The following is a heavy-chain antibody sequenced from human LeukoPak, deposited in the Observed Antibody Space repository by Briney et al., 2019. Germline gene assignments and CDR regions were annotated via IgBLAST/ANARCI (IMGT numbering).Heavy chain of an antibody. V-gene: IGHV1-2*06. CDR1: GYTFTVYF. CDR3: AKIGSSHDFDY. CDR2: INPNSGAT. D-gene: IGHD1-26*01. J-gene: IGHJ4*02. Sequence: ASVKVSCKASGYTFTVYFIHWVRQDPGQGLEWMGRINPNSGATDYAQKFQGRVTMTRDTSISTAYMELSSLKSDDTAVYYCAKIGSSHDFDYWGQGTLITVSS.